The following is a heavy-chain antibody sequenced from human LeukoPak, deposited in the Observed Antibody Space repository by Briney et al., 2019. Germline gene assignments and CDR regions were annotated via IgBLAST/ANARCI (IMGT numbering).Heavy chain of an antibody. V-gene: IGHV4-34*01. Sequence: SETLSLTCAVYGGSFSGYYWSWIRQPPGKGLEWIGEINHSGSTNYNPSLKSRVTISVDTSKNQFSLKLSSVTAADTAVYYCVRGRGTGQQLPFDYWGQGTLVTVSS. CDR3: VRGRGTGQQLPFDY. J-gene: IGHJ4*02. CDR2: INHSGST. D-gene: IGHD6-13*01. CDR1: GGSFSGYY.